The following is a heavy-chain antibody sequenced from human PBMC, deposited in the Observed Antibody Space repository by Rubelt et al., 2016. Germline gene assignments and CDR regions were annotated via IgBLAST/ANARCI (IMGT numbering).Heavy chain of an antibody. CDR2: IYYSGST. Sequence: QVQLQQWGAGLLKPSETLSLTCAVYGGSFSGYYWSWIRQHPGKGLEWIGYIYYSGSTYYNPSLKSLVTISVARSKNQFSLKLSSVTAADTAVYYCARDGKEASSLDYWGQGTLVTVSA. CDR3: ARDGKEASSLDY. CDR1: GGSFSGYY. J-gene: IGHJ4*02. V-gene: IGHV4-34*01.